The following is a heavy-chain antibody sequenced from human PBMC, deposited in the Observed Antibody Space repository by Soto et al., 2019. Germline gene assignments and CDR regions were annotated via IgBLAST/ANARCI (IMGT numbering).Heavy chain of an antibody. V-gene: IGHV1-69*08. D-gene: IGHD5-12*01. CDR1: GGTFSHST. Sequence: SVKVSCKASGGTFSHSTVAWVRQAPGHRPEWMGMIIPMFGSTNSAQKFRDRVTFSTDTYTNTAYMELSSLRSEDTAVYYCATPSGLLGQYSALPDNWGQGTLVTVSS. CDR3: ATPSGLLGQYSALPDN. CDR2: IIPMFGST. J-gene: IGHJ4*02.